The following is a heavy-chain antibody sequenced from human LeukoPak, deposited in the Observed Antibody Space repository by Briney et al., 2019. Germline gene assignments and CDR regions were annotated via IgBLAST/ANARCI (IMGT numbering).Heavy chain of an antibody. V-gene: IGHV1-18*01. D-gene: IGHD3-22*01. CDR3: ARDLSYYDTSGQPLGH. CDR2: ISVYNGNT. J-gene: IGHJ4*02. CDR1: GYSLINYG. Sequence: ASVKVSCKASGYSLINYGISWIRQAPGQGLEWMGWISVYNGNTNYAQKVQGRVTMTTDTSTSTAYMELRSLRSDDTAVYYCARDLSYYDTSGQPLGHWGQGTLVTVSS.